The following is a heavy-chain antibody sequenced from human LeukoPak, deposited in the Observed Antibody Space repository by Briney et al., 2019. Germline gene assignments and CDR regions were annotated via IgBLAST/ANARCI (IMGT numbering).Heavy chain of an antibody. D-gene: IGHD2-15*01. CDR3: ASGDSRYCSGGSCYLLGY. V-gene: IGHV4-30-2*01. CDR2: IYHSGST. J-gene: IGHJ4*02. CDR1: GGSISSGGYS. Sequence: SQTLSLTCAVSGGSISSGGYSWSWIRQPPGKGLEWIGYIYHSGSTYYNPSLKSRVTISVDRSKNQFSLKLSSVTAEDTAVYYCASGDSRYCSGGSCYLLGYWGQGTLVTVSS.